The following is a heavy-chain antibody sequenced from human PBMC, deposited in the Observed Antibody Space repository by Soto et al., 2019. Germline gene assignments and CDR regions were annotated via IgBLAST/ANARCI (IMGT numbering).Heavy chain of an antibody. D-gene: IGHD3-10*01. CDR1: GGSFNNYA. V-gene: IGHV1-69*01. CDR3: AVAMVREILIFESSGMHV. CDR2: IIPNFDTP. Sequence: QVHLVQSGAEVKKPGSSVKVSCKTSGGSFNNYAVSWVRRAPGQGLEWMGGIIPNFDTPNYAQKFQDRVTIIADESTSTVYMELRSLRSNDTAVYYCAVAMVREILIFESSGMHVWGQGTTVIVSS. J-gene: IGHJ6*02.